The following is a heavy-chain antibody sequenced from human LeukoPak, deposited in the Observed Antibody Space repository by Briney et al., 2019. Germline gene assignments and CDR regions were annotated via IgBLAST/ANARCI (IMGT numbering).Heavy chain of an antibody. V-gene: IGHV1-2*02. J-gene: IGHJ4*02. CDR3: ARDSGNYYDSSGDFPTTLTYYY. D-gene: IGHD3-22*01. CDR2: INPNSGGT. CDR1: GYTFTGYY. Sequence: GASVKVSCKASGYTFTGYYMHWVRQAPGQGLEWMGWINPNSGGTNCAQKFQGRVTMTRDTSISTAYMELSRLRSDDTAVYYCARDSGNYYDSSGDFPTTLTYYYWGQGTLVTVSS.